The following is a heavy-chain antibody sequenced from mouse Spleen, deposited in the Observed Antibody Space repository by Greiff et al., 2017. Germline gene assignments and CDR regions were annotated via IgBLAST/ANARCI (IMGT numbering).Heavy chain of an antibody. Sequence: VQVVESGAELARPGASVKMSCKASGYTFTSYTMHWVKQRPGQGLEWIGYINPSSGYTKYNQKFKDKATLTADKSSSTAYMQLSSLTSEDSAVYYCARGRYGLGWYFDVWGAGTTVTVSS. CDR2: INPSSGYT. V-gene: IGHV1-4*01. D-gene: IGHD1-2*01. CDR1: GYTFTSYT. CDR3: ARGRYGLGWYFDV. J-gene: IGHJ1*01.